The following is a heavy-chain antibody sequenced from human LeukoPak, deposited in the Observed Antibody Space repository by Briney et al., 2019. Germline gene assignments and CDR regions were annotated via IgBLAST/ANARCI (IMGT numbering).Heavy chain of an antibody. Sequence: GGSLRLSCAASGFTFSSYWMSWVRQAPGKGLEWVSSISSSSSYIYYADSVKGRFTISRDNAKNSLNLQMNSLRAEDTAVYYCARALYSGYDFAAFDIWGQGTMVTVSS. CDR2: ISSSSSYI. V-gene: IGHV3-21*01. J-gene: IGHJ3*02. CDR1: GFTFSSYW. D-gene: IGHD5-12*01. CDR3: ARALYSGYDFAAFDI.